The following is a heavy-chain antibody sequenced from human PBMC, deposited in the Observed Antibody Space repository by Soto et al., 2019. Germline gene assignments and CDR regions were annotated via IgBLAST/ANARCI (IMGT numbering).Heavy chain of an antibody. CDR3: AREQPLAPGWFDP. CDR1: GGSISSGGYY. Sequence: PSETLSLTXTVSGGSISSGGYYWSWIRQHPGKGLEWIGYIYYSGSTYYNPSLKSRVTISVDTSKNQFSLKLSSVTAADTAVYYCAREQPLAPGWFDPWGQGTLVTVSS. CDR2: IYYSGST. D-gene: IGHD6-13*01. V-gene: IGHV4-31*02. J-gene: IGHJ5*02.